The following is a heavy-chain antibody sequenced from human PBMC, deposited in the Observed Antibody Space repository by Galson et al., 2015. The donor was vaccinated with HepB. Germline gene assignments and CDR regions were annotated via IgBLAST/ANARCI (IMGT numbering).Heavy chain of an antibody. CDR1: GYTFTSYG. CDR2: ISASNGNT. CDR3: ARATRFPLYSSSWYSDY. Sequence: SVKVSCKASGYTFTSYGLNWVRQAPGQGLEWMGWISASNGNTNYAQKLQGRVTMTTDTSTRTAYMELRSLTSDDTAVYYCARATRFPLYSSSWYSDYWGQGTLVTVSS. V-gene: IGHV1-18*01. D-gene: IGHD6-13*01. J-gene: IGHJ4*02.